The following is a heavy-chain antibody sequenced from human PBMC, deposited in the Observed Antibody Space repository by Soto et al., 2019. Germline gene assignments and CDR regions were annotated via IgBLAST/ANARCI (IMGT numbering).Heavy chain of an antibody. J-gene: IGHJ4*02. CDR1: GGSISSYY. D-gene: IGHD3-10*01. CDR2: LYNSGST. CDR3: ASMGYHYGSGSYPLDY. V-gene: IGHV4-59*08. Sequence: SETLSLTCTVSGGSISSYYWAWIRQPPGKGLEWIGVLYNSGSTHYNPSLKSRVTISVDTSKNQFSLKLRSVTAADTAVYYCASMGYHYGSGSYPLDYWGQGTLVTVSS.